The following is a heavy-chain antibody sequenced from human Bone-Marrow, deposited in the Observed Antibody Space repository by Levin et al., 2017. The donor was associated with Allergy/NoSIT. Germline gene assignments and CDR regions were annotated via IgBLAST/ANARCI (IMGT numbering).Heavy chain of an antibody. J-gene: IGHJ6*02. CDR1: GFTFSSYA. CDR3: AKAEPPMVRGVLLPSTYYYYYGMDV. D-gene: IGHD3-10*01. CDR2: ISGSGGST. Sequence: GESLKISCAASGFTFSSYAMSWVRQAPGKGLEWVSAISGSGGSTYYADSVKGRFTISRDNSKNTLYLQMNSLRAEDTAVYYCAKAEPPMVRGVLLPSTYYYYYGMDVWGQGTTVTVSS. V-gene: IGHV3-23*01.